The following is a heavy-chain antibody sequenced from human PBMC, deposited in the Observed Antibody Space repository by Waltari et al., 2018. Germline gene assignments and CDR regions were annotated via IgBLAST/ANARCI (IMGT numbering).Heavy chain of an antibody. Sequence: QVQLVQSGAEVKKPGASVKVSCKASGYTFTSYAMHWVRKAPGQRLEWRGWINAGNGNTKYSQKFQGRVTITRDTSASTAYMELSSLRSEDTAVYYCASDFRITMVRGVINWFDPWGQGTLVTVSS. J-gene: IGHJ5*02. D-gene: IGHD3-10*01. CDR1: GYTFTSYA. CDR2: INAGNGNT. V-gene: IGHV1-3*01. CDR3: ASDFRITMVRGVINWFDP.